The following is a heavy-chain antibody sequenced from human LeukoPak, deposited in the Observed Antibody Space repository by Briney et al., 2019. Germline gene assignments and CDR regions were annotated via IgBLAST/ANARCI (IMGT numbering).Heavy chain of an antibody. Sequence: SETLSLTCTVSGGSISSYYWSWIRQPPGKGLEWIGYFYYSGSTNYNPSLKSRVTFSVDTSKNQFSLKLSSVTAADMAIYYCAGGWELLYYFDYWGQGTLVTVSS. J-gene: IGHJ4*02. CDR2: FYYSGST. CDR3: AGGWELLYYFDY. D-gene: IGHD3-10*01. V-gene: IGHV4-59*01. CDR1: GGSISSYY.